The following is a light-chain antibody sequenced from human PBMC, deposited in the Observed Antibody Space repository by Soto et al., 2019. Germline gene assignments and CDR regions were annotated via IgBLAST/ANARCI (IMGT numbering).Light chain of an antibody. J-gene: IGKJ1*01. V-gene: IGKV1-5*03. CDR3: QLFNSYSWS. Sequence: DIQMTQSPSTLAASVGDRVIITCRASQSTSGWLAWYQQKPRKAPKLLIYKASNLENGVPSRFSGSGSGTDFTLTIDGLHPDDFATYYCQLFNSYSWSFGQGTTVEVK. CDR2: KAS. CDR1: QSTSGW.